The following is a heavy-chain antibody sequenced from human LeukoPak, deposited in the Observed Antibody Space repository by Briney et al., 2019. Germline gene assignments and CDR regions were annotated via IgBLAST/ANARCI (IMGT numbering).Heavy chain of an antibody. V-gene: IGHV4-30-2*01. CDR3: ARPSSGYDAFDY. CDR1: GGSISSGGYS. D-gene: IGHD5-12*01. Sequence: PSETLSLTCSVSGGSISSGGYSWSWIRQPPGKGLEWIGYIYHSGSTYYNPSLKSRVTISVDRSKNQFSLKLSSVTAADTAVYYCARPSSGYDAFDYWGQGTLVTVSS. J-gene: IGHJ4*02. CDR2: IYHSGST.